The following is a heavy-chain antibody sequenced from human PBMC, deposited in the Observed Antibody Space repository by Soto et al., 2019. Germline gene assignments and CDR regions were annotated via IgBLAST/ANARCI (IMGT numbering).Heavy chain of an antibody. CDR1: GYTFTSYG. CDR3: ARDSKTRYITGPTYYYYYGMDV. CDR2: ISAYNGNT. Sequence: ASVKVSCKASGYTFTSYGISWVRQAPGQGLEWMGWISAYNGNTNYAQKLQGRVTMTTDTSTSTAYMELRSLRSDDTAVYYCARDSKTRYITGPTYYYYYGMDVCGQGTTVTVSS. J-gene: IGHJ6*02. V-gene: IGHV1-18*01. D-gene: IGHD1-7*01.